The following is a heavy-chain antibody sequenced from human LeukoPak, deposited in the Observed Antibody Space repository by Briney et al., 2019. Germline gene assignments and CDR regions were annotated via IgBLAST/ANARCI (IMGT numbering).Heavy chain of an antibody. CDR1: GFTFSSYW. D-gene: IGHD6-13*01. J-gene: IGHJ3*02. V-gene: IGHV3-74*01. CDR2: INNDGSST. CDR3: ARVILAPGTPENAFDI. Sequence: GGSLRLSCAASGFTFSSYWMHWVRQAPGKGLVWVSRINNDGSSTSYADSVKGRFTISRDNAENTLYLHMNSLRVEDTAVYYCARVILAPGTPENAFDIWGQGTMVTVSS.